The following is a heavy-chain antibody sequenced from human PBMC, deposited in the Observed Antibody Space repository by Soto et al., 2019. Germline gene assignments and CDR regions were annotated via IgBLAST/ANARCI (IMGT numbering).Heavy chain of an antibody. CDR1: GGSISTYY. CDR2: ISYSGST. Sequence: SSETLPLTCTVSGGSISTYYWSWIRQPPGKGLEWIGYISYSGSTNYNPSLKSRLTISVDTSKNQFSLKLSSVTAADTAVYYCARDAMTTVIPYYYYYGMDVWGQGTTVTVSS. J-gene: IGHJ6*02. D-gene: IGHD4-17*01. V-gene: IGHV4-59*01. CDR3: ARDAMTTVIPYYYYYGMDV.